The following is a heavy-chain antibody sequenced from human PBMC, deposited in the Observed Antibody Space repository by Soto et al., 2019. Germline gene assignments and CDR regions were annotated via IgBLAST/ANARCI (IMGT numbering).Heavy chain of an antibody. CDR2: MNPNSGNT. D-gene: IGHD6-13*01. J-gene: IGHJ4*02. Sequence: ASVKVSCKASGYTFTSYDINWVRQATGQGLEWMGWMNPNSGNTGYAQKFHGRVTMTRNTSISTAYMELSSLRSEDTAVYYCARRCSSRYSSSWSRKGNFDYWGQGTLVTVSS. CDR3: ARRCSSRYSSSWSRKGNFDY. V-gene: IGHV1-8*01. CDR1: GYTFTSYD.